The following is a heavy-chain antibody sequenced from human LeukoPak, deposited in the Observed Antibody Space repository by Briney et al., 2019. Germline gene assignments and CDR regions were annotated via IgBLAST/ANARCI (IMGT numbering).Heavy chain of an antibody. CDR2: ISWNSGSI. D-gene: IGHD2-15*01. V-gene: IGHV3-9*03. CDR3: AKGARWSIVDGPFDY. Sequence: GGSLRLSCAASGFTFDDYAMHWVRQAPGKGLEWVSGISWNSGSIGYADSVKGRFTISRDNAKNSLYLQMNSLRAEDMALYYCAKGARWSIVDGPFDYWGQGTLVTVSS. J-gene: IGHJ4*02. CDR1: GFTFDDYA.